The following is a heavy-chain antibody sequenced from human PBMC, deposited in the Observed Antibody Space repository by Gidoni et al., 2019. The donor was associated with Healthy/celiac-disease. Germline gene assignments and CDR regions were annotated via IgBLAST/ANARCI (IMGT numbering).Heavy chain of an antibody. CDR3: AKDPPLATPIVVVPAAIVGDAFDI. Sequence: EVQLLESGGGLVQPGGSLRLSCAASGFTFSSYAMSWVRQAPGQGLAWVSAISGSGGSPYYADPVKGRFNISRDNSKNTLYLQMNSLRAEDTAVYYCAKDPPLATPIVVVPAAIVGDAFDIWGQGTMVTVSS. CDR2: ISGSGGSP. V-gene: IGHV3-23*01. CDR1: GFTFSSYA. D-gene: IGHD2-2*02. J-gene: IGHJ3*02.